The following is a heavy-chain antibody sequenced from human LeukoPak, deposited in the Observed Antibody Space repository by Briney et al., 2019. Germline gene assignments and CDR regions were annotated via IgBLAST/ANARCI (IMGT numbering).Heavy chain of an antibody. CDR1: GGSFSGYY. D-gene: IGHD7-27*01. Sequence: SETLSLTCAVYGGSFSGYYWSWIRQPPGKGLEWIGEINHSGSTNYNPSLKSRVTISVDTSKNQFSLKLSSVTAADTAVYYCASPTWGHKNFDYWGQGTLVTVSS. J-gene: IGHJ4*02. CDR2: INHSGST. CDR3: ASPTWGHKNFDY. V-gene: IGHV4-34*01.